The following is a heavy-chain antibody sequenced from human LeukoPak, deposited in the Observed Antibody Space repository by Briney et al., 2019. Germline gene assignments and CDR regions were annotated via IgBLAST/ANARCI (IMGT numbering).Heavy chain of an antibody. CDR3: AKQRLANNDILAGYYF. J-gene: IGHJ4*02. CDR1: GASVSTSSYY. D-gene: IGHD3-9*01. CDR2: THYSGST. V-gene: IGHV4-39*01. Sequence: SETLSLTCTVSGASVSTSSYYWGWLRQSPGRGLEWIASTHYSGSTFYTPSLKSRVTIFVDTSENRFSLTLRSVTAADTAVYYCAKQRLANNDILAGYYFWGQGILVTVSS.